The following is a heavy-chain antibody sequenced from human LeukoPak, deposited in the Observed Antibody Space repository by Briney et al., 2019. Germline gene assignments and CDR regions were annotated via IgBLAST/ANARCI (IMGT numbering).Heavy chain of an antibody. CDR1: GGSFSGYY. D-gene: IGHD6-19*01. V-gene: IGHV4-34*01. Sequence: PSETLSLTCAVYGGSFSGYYWSWLRQPPGKGLEWIGEINHSGSTNYNPSLKSRVTISVDTSKNQFSLKLSSVTATDTAVYYCARAAKQWLVRYFDYWGQGTLVTVSS. J-gene: IGHJ4*02. CDR2: INHSGST. CDR3: ARAAKQWLVRYFDY.